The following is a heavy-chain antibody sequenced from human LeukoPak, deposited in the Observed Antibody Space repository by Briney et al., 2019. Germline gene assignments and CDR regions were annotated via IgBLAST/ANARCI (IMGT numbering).Heavy chain of an antibody. CDR1: GFTFSSYG. V-gene: IGHV3-30*02. Sequence: GGSLRLSCAASGFTFSSYGMHWVRQAPGKGLEWVAFVRYDGSNKYYADSVKGRFTISRDNAKNSLYLQMSSLRAEDTAVYYCARDQGYYYYYMDVWGKGTTVTVSS. CDR3: ARDQGYYYYYMDV. CDR2: VRYDGSNK. J-gene: IGHJ6*03.